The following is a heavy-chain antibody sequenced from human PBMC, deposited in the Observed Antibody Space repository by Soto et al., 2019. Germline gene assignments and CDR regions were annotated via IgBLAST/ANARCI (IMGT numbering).Heavy chain of an antibody. CDR2: TIPVFETA. D-gene: IGHD2-8*01. Sequence: SVKVSCKATGGTFSSYGISWVRQAPGQGLEWMGGTIPVFETASYAQKFHGRVTITADKSTSTAYMELRSLRSEDAAVYYCARAAGPPNPFAYCGQGSLVPVSS. J-gene: IGHJ1*01. V-gene: IGHV1-69*06. CDR3: ARAAGPPNPFAY. CDR1: GGTFSSYG.